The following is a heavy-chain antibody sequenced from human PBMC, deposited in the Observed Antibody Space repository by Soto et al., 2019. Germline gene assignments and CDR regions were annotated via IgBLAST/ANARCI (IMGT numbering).Heavy chain of an antibody. Sequence: GGSLRLSCAASGFTFSSYSMNWVRQAPGKGLEWVSYISSSSSTIYYADSVKGRFTISRDNAKNSLYLQMNSLRDEDTAVYYCASLTTVVTPGLSDDYWGQGTLVTVSS. CDR2: ISSSSSTI. D-gene: IGHD4-17*01. J-gene: IGHJ4*02. CDR1: GFTFSSYS. CDR3: ASLTTVVTPGLSDDY. V-gene: IGHV3-48*02.